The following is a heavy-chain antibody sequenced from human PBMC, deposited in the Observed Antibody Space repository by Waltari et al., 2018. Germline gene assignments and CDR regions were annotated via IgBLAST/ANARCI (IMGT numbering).Heavy chain of an antibody. V-gene: IGHV4-34*01. CDR2: IDHRGSS. D-gene: IGHD3-10*01. Sequence: QVQLQQWGAGRLKPSEALSLTCAVYGGSFSGYYWSWVPEPPGKGLEWIGEIDHRGSSNYNPSLKSRVTVSVDASKKQFSLKLSSVTAADTAVYYCARGNVGRYFGDSKGSYYGMDAWGQGTTVTVSS. CDR3: ARGNVGRYFGDSKGSYYGMDA. J-gene: IGHJ6*02. CDR1: GGSFSGYY.